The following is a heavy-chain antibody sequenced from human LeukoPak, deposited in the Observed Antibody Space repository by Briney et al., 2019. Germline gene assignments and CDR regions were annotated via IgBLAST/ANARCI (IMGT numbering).Heavy chain of an antibody. CDR1: GGSISSYY. Sequence: PSETLSLTCTVSGGSISSYYWSWIRQPPGKGLEWIGYIYYSGSTNYNPSLKSRVTISVDTSKNQFSPKLSSVTAADTAVYYCARADYYDSSGYPAFDYWAREPWSPSPQ. J-gene: IGHJ4*02. D-gene: IGHD3-22*01. CDR3: ARADYYDSSGYPAFDY. CDR2: IYYSGST. V-gene: IGHV4-59*01.